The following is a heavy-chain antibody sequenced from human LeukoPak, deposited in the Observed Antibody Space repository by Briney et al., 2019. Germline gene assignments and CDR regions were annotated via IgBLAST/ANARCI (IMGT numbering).Heavy chain of an antibody. J-gene: IGHJ5*02. V-gene: IGHV3-21*01. Sequence: PGGSLRLSCAGSGFTFSIDGMNWVRQAPGKGLEWVSSISTDSNFIYQADSVKGRFTISRDNAKNSLYLQMEGLRVEDTAAYYCTNFQTVGVKPFEHWGQGTLVTVSS. D-gene: IGHD1-26*01. CDR3: TNFQTVGVKPFEH. CDR2: ISTDSNFI. CDR1: GFTFSIDG.